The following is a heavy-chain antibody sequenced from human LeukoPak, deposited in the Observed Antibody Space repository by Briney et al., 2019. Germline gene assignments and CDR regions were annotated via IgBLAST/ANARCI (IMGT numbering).Heavy chain of an antibody. J-gene: IGHJ4*02. CDR3: ARRYSSGWYPFDY. CDR2: ISSSSSTI. D-gene: IGHD6-19*01. V-gene: IGHV3-48*04. Sequence: GGSLRLSCAASGFTFSSYSMSWVRQAPGKGLEWVSYISSSSSTIYYADSVKGRFTISRDNAKNSLYLQMNSLRAEDTAVYYCARRYSSGWYPFDYWGQGTLVTVSS. CDR1: GFTFSSYS.